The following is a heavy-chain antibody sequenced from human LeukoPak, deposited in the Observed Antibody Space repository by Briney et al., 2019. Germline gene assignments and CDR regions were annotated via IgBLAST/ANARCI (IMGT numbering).Heavy chain of an antibody. D-gene: IGHD7-27*01. V-gene: IGHV4-34*01. Sequence: SETPSLTCAVYGGSFSAYYWSWIRRPPGKGLEWIGEINHSGSTNYNPSLKSRVTISVDTSKNQFSLKLRSVTAADTAVYYCARGQRLGYYYYYMDVWGKGTTVTVSS. J-gene: IGHJ6*03. CDR2: INHSGST. CDR3: ARGQRLGYYYYYMDV. CDR1: GGSFSAYY.